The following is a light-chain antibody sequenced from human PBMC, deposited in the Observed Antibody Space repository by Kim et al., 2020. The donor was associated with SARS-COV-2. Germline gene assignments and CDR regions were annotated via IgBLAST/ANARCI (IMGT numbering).Light chain of an antibody. CDR3: QQYGSSPWT. CDR2: DIS. CDR1: QSVSSSY. J-gene: IGKJ1*01. V-gene: IGKV3D-20*01. Sequence: EILLTQSPATLSLSPGEGATLSCGGSQSVSSSYLAWYQQKPGLAPRLLIYDISNRATGIPERFSGSGSGTEFTLTISRLEPEDFAVYYCQQYGSSPWTFGQGTKVDIK.